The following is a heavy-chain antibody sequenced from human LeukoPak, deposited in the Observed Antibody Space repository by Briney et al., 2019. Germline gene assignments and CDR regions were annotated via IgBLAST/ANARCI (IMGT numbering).Heavy chain of an antibody. D-gene: IGHD6-19*01. CDR2: ISACNGNT. J-gene: IGHJ5*02. CDR3: ARDPKIAVAGEGWFDP. CDR1: GYTFTNYG. Sequence: AASVKVSCKASGYTFTNYGISWVRQAPGQGLEWMGWISACNGNTNYAQKLQGRVTMTTDTSTSTAYTELRGLRSDDTAVYYCARDPKIAVAGEGWFDPWGQGTLVTVSS. V-gene: IGHV1-18*01.